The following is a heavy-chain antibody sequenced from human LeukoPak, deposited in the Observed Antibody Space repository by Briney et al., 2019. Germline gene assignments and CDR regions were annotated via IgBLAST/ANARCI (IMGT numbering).Heavy chain of an antibody. V-gene: IGHV4-31*03. CDR1: GGSISSGGYY. J-gene: IGHJ5*02. D-gene: IGHD2-15*01. Sequence: SETLFLTCTVSGGSISSGGYYWSWIRQHPGKGLEWIGYIYYSGSTYYNPSLKSRVTISVDTSKNQFSLKLSSVTAADTAVYYCAAGYCSGGSCYSAGDWFDPWGQGTLVTVSS. CDR3: AAGYCSGGSCYSAGDWFDP. CDR2: IYYSGST.